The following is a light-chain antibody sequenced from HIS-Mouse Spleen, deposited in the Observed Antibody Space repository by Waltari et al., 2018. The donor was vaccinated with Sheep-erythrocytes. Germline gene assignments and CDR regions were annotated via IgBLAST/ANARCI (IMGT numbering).Light chain of an antibody. CDR2: DVS. CDR3: CSYAGSYNHV. Sequence: QSALTQPRSVSGSPGQSVTISCTGTSSDGGGYNSVSWYQQHPGKAPKLMIYDVSKRPSGVPDRFSGSKSCNTASLTISGLQAEDEAEYYCCSYAGSYNHVFATGTKVTVL. CDR1: SSDGGGYNS. V-gene: IGLV2-11*01. J-gene: IGLJ1*01.